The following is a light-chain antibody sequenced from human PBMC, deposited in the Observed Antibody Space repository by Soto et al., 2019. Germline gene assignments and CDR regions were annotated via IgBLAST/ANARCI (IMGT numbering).Light chain of an antibody. CDR2: DVS. CDR3: SSQAVSSTLV. CDR1: SSDIGGYNY. J-gene: IGLJ2*01. Sequence: HSALTQPASVSGSPGQSITISCTGTSSDIGGYNYVSWYQQHPGKAPKLMIYDVSNRPSGVSNRFSCSKSGNTASLTISGLQAEDEADYYCSSQAVSSTLVFGGGTKVTVL. V-gene: IGLV2-14*01.